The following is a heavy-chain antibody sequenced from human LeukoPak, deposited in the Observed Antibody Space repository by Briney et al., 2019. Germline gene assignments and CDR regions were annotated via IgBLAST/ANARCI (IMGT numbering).Heavy chain of an antibody. V-gene: IGHV3-48*01. D-gene: IGHD3-10*01. Sequence: GGSLRLSCAAPGFTFSTYSMNWVRQAPGKGLEWVSFISSSGSTIFYADSVKGRFTISRDNAKNSLFLQMNSLRAEDTAVYYCARDRDTSLLYYYYMDVWGKGTTVTVSS. CDR2: ISSSGSTI. J-gene: IGHJ6*03. CDR3: ARDRDTSLLYYYYMDV. CDR1: GFTFSTYS.